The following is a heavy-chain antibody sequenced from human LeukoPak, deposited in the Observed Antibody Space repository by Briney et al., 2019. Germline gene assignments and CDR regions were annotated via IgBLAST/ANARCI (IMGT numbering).Heavy chain of an antibody. V-gene: IGHV4-39*01. Sequence: SETLSLTCTVSGGSISSSSYYWGWIRQPPGKGLEWIGSIYYSGSTYYNPSLKSRVTISVDTSKNQFSLKLSPVTAADTAVYYCARLLLKNYYDSSGYPNWGQGTLVTVSS. CDR2: IYYSGST. CDR3: ARLLLKNYYDSSGYPN. D-gene: IGHD3-22*01. J-gene: IGHJ4*02. CDR1: GGSISSSSYY.